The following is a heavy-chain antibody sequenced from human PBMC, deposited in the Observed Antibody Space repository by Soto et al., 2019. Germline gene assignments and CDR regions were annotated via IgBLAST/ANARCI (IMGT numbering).Heavy chain of an antibody. V-gene: IGHV3-30-3*01. CDR2: ISYDGSNK. CDR3: AGAQINIAARSYYYYGMDV. Sequence: GGSLRLSCAASGFTFSSYAMHWVRQAPGKGLEWVAVISYDGSNKYYADSVKGRFTISRDNSKNTLYLQMNSLRAEDTAVYYCAGAQINIAARSYYYYGMDVWGQGTTVTVSS. J-gene: IGHJ6*02. CDR1: GFTFSSYA. D-gene: IGHD6-6*01.